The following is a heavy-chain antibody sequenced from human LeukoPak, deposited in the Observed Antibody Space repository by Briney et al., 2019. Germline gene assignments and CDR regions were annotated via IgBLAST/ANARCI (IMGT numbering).Heavy chain of an antibody. CDR1: GFTFATYA. V-gene: IGHV3-23*01. D-gene: IGHD2-2*01. CDR2: ISGSGSST. J-gene: IGHJ3*02. Sequence: GGSLRLSCSASGFTFATYAMSWVRQAPGKGLEWVSAISGSGSSTYYADSVKGRFTISRDNSKNTLFLQMNSLRAEDTAVYYCAKGYCSSSSCYSYAFDIWGQGTVVTVSS. CDR3: AKGYCSSSSCYSYAFDI.